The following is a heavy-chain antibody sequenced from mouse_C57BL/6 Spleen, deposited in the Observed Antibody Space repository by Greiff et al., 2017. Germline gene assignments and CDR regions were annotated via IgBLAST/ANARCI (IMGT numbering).Heavy chain of an antibody. CDR2: IYPGSGST. V-gene: IGHV1-55*01. D-gene: IGHD2-5*01. CDR1: GYTFTSYW. J-gene: IGHJ2*01. CDR3: AREDYSNFDY. Sequence: QVELKQPGAELVKPGASVKMSCKASGYTFTSYWITWVKQRPGQGLEWIGDIYPGSGSTNYNEKFKSKATLTVDTSSSTAYMQLSSLTSEDSAVYYCAREDYSNFDYWGQGTTLTVSS.